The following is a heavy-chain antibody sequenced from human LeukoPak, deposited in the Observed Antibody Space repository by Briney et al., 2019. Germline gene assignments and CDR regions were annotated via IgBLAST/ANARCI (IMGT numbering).Heavy chain of an antibody. Sequence: ASVKVSCKASGYTFTNYYIHWVRQAPGQGLEWMGLINPSGGTTNCAQKFEGRVTMTRDMSTTTVYMHLSSLRSEDTAVYYCARGDIVVVPHSGPRRNYYYMDVWGKGTTVTVSS. V-gene: IGHV1-46*01. D-gene: IGHD2-15*01. J-gene: IGHJ6*03. CDR2: INPSGGTT. CDR1: GYTFTNYY. CDR3: ARGDIVVVPHSGPRRNYYYMDV.